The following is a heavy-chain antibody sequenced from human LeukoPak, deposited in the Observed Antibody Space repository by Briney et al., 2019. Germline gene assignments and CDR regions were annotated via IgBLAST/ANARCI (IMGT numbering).Heavy chain of an antibody. CDR2: IYHSGST. J-gene: IGHJ4*02. CDR3: ARVVDDYYDSSGYLFDY. V-gene: IGHV4-30-2*01. Sequence: SQTLSLTCAVSGGSISRGGYSWSWIRQPPGKGLEWIGYIYHSGSTYYNPSLKSRVTISVDRSKNQFSLKLSSVTAADTAVYYCARVVDDYYDSSGYLFDYWGQGTLVTVSS. D-gene: IGHD3-22*01. CDR1: GGSISRGGYS.